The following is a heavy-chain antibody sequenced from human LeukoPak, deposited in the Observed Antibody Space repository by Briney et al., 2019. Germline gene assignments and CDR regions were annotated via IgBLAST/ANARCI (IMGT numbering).Heavy chain of an antibody. V-gene: IGHV4-59*01. CDR3: ARGRMVRGVSDYYYGMDV. J-gene: IGHJ6*02. D-gene: IGHD3-10*01. CDR2: IYYSGST. Sequence: SETLSLTCTVSGGSISSYYWSWIRQPPGKGLEWIGYIYYSGSTNYNPSLKSRVTISVDTSKNQFSLKLSSVTAADTAMYYCARGRMVRGVSDYYYGMDVWGQGTTVTVSS. CDR1: GGSISSYY.